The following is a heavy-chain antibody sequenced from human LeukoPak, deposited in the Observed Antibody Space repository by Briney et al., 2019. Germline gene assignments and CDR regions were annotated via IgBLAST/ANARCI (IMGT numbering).Heavy chain of an antibody. CDR3: ARHQFQLLVNDDAFDM. CDR1: GYPFTSYY. D-gene: IGHD2-2*01. CDR2: ISAYNGDT. Sequence: ASVKVSCKASGYPFTSYYINWVRQAPGQGLEWMGWISAYNGDTNYAQNFQGRVTMTTDTSTDTAYMELRSLRSDDTAVYYCARHQFQLLVNDDAFDMWGQGTMVTVSS. V-gene: IGHV1-18*01. J-gene: IGHJ3*02.